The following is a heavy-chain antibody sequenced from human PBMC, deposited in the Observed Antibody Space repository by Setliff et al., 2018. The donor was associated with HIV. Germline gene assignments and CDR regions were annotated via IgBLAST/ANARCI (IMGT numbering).Heavy chain of an antibody. CDR3: ATQTVAVGAPGYFDS. CDR1: GGTFSSSA. CDR2: IIPVFGMT. D-gene: IGHD2-15*01. J-gene: IGHJ4*02. Sequence: ASVKVSCKASGGTFSSSALGWVRQARGQGPEWLGGIIPVFGMTDYAQNFQGRLTITADTSTSTAYMELLSLRSEDTAIYYCATQTVAVGAPGYFDSWGQGTLVTVSS. V-gene: IGHV1-69*10.